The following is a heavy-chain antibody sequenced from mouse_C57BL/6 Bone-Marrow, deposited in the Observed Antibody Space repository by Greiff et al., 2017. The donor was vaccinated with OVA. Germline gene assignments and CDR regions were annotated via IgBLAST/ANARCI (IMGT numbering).Heavy chain of an antibody. D-gene: IGHD1-1*01. V-gene: IGHV1-47*01. J-gene: IGHJ1*03. CDR1: GYTFTTSP. CDR3: ARRAPGYYGSRYWYFDV. Sequence: VQLKQSGAELVKPGASVKMSCKASGYTFTTSPIEWMKQNHGKSLEWIGNFHPYNDDTKYNEKFKGKATLTVEKSSSTFYLALRRLTSDDSAVYCCARRAPGYYGSRYWYFDVWGTGTTVTVSS. CDR2: FHPYNDDT.